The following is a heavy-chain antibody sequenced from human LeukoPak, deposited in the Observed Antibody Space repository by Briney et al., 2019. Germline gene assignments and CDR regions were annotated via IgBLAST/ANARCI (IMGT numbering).Heavy chain of an antibody. Sequence: GGTLRLSCAASGFTFSSYGMSWARQAPGKGLEWVSIIYTGGTTYYADSVKGRFTISRDNSKNTLYLQMNSLRAEDTAVYYCAKEIYGDATGGRFQHWGQGTLVAVSS. CDR3: AKEIYGDATGGRFQH. V-gene: IGHV3-23*03. CDR2: IYTGGTT. J-gene: IGHJ1*01. D-gene: IGHD4-17*01. CDR1: GFTFSSYG.